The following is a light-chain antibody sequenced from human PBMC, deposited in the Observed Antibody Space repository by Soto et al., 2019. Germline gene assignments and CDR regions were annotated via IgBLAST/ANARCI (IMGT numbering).Light chain of an antibody. CDR2: GNS. CDR3: QSYDSSLSGSVV. J-gene: IGLJ2*01. V-gene: IGLV1-40*01. Sequence: QAVVPQPPSVSGAPGQRVTISCTGSSSNIGAGYVYWYQQLPGTAPKLLIYGNSNRPSGVPDRFSGSKSGTSASLAITGLQAEDEADYYCQSYDSSLSGSVVFGGGTKLHVL. CDR1: SSNIGAGY.